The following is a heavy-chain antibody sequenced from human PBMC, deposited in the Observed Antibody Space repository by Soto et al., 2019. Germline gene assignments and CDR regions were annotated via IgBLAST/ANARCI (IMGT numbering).Heavy chain of an antibody. D-gene: IGHD6-13*01. Sequence: GGSLRLSCAASGFTFSSYAMHWVRQAPGKGLEWVAVISYDGSNKYYADSVKGRFTISRDNSKNTLYLQMNSLRAEDTAVYYCAASSSKTDYWGQGTLVTVSS. J-gene: IGHJ4*02. CDR1: GFTFSSYA. CDR3: AASSSKTDY. V-gene: IGHV3-30-3*01. CDR2: ISYDGSNK.